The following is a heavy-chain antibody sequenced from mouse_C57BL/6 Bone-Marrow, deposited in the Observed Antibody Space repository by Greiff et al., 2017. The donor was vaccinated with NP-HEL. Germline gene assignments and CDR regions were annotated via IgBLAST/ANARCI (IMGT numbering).Heavy chain of an antibody. CDR3: ARSTMVTTGDY. CDR2: IYPGSGST. CDR1: GYTFTSYW. J-gene: IGHJ2*01. Sequence: QVQLQQPGAELVKPGASVKMSCKASGYTFTSYWITWVKQRPGQGLEWIGDIYPGSGSTNYNEKFKSKTTLTVDTSSSTAYMQLSSLTSEDSAVYYCARSTMVTTGDYWGQGTTLTVSS. V-gene: IGHV1-55*01. D-gene: IGHD2-2*01.